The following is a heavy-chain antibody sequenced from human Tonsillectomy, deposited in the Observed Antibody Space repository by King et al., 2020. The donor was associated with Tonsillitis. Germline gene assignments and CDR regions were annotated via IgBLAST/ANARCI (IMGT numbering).Heavy chain of an antibody. D-gene: IGHD6-19*01. J-gene: IGHJ4*02. Sequence: VQLVESGGGLVQPGRSLRLSCAASGFTFDDHAMHWVRQAPGKGLEWVSGIGWNRGDIGYADSVKGRFTISRDNAKNSLYLQMNSLRAEDTALYYCAKTRAVAGNEGWDDWGQGILVTVSS. CDR3: AKTRAVAGNEGWDD. CDR1: GFTFDDHA. V-gene: IGHV3-9*01. CDR2: IGWNRGDI.